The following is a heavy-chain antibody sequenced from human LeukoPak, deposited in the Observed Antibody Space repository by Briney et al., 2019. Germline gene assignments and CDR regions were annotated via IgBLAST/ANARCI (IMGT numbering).Heavy chain of an antibody. CDR1: GYSFSTYW. J-gene: IGHJ6*03. Sequence: GESLKISCQGSGYSFSTYWIGWVRQMPGKGLEWMGFIYPGDSDTRCSPAFQGQVTISADKYISSAYLQWSSLKPSDTAVYYCAKVVELATLTGDSYTYSYHMDVWGKGTAVTVSS. D-gene: IGHD5-24*01. V-gene: IGHV5-51*01. CDR2: IYPGDSDT. CDR3: AKVVELATLTGDSYTYSYHMDV.